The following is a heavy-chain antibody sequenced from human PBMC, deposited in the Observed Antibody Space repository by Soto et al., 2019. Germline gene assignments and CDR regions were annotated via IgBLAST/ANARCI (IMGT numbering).Heavy chain of an antibody. Sequence: QVQLVQSGAEVKKPGSSVKVSCKASGGTFSSYAISWVRQAPGQGLEWMGGIIPIFGTANYAQKFQGRVTITADKSTSTAYMELSSLRSEDTAVYYCALDYDFWSGYREYYFDYWGQGTLVTVSS. V-gene: IGHV1-69*06. CDR3: ALDYDFWSGYREYYFDY. CDR1: GGTFSSYA. J-gene: IGHJ4*02. D-gene: IGHD3-3*01. CDR2: IIPIFGTA.